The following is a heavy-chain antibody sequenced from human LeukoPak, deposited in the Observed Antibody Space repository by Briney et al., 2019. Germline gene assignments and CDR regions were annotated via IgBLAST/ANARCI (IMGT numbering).Heavy chain of an antibody. CDR3: ARDQPYYGILTCYYLYYFDY. CDR1: GGSISSSNW. D-gene: IGHD3-9*01. Sequence: SETLSLTCAVSGGSISSSNWWSWVRQPPGKGLEWIGEIYHSGSTNYNPSLKGRVTISVDKSKNQFSLKLSSVTAADTAVYYRARDQPYYGILTCYYLYYFDYWGQGTLVTVSS. V-gene: IGHV4-4*02. CDR2: IYHSGST. J-gene: IGHJ4*02.